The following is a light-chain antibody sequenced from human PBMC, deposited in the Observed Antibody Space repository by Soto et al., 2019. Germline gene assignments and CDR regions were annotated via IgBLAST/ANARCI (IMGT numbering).Light chain of an antibody. Sequence: QSALTQPASVSGSPGQSITISCTGTSGDVGAYNYVSWYQQHPGKAPKLMIYEVSNRPSGVSSRFSGSTSGNTASLTISGLQVEDEADYYCSSYTSSSTVLFGGGTKLTVL. CDR1: SGDVGAYNY. J-gene: IGLJ2*01. CDR3: SSYTSSSTVL. V-gene: IGLV2-14*01. CDR2: EVS.